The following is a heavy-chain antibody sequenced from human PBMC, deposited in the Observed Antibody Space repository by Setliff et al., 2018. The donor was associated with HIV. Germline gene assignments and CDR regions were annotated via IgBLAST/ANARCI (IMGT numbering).Heavy chain of an antibody. V-gene: IGHV4-31*03. Sequence: SETLSLTCNGAGGSVTSYNYYWSWIRHNPEKGLEWIGYIYYHGSNYYRPSPRSRVTMSLDTSDNQFSLKLTSVTAADAAVYYCVRTSFDYVDEEWGQGTLVTVSS. CDR2: IYYHGSN. CDR1: GGSVTSYNYY. CDR3: VRTSFDYVDEE. D-gene: IGHD3-10*02. J-gene: IGHJ4*02.